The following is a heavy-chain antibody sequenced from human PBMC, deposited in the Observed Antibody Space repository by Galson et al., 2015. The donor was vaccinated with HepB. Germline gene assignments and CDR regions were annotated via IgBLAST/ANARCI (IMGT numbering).Heavy chain of an antibody. CDR2: ISSSSSYI. D-gene: IGHD1-1*01. V-gene: IGHV3-21*01. CDR1: GFTFSSYS. J-gene: IGHJ3*02. Sequence: SLRLSCAASGFTFSSYSMNWVRQAPGKGLEWVSSISSSSSYIYYADSVKGRFTISRDNAKNSLYLQMNSLRAEDTAVYYCARGWYNWKKGAFDIWGQGTMVTVSS. CDR3: ARGWYNWKKGAFDI.